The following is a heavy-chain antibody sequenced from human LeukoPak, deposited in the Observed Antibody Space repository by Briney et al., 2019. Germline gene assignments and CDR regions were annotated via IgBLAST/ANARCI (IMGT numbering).Heavy chain of an antibody. D-gene: IGHD3-10*01. V-gene: IGHV4-59*01. Sequence: SETLSLTCTVSGGSISSYYWSWIRQPPGRGLEWIGYIYYSGYTNYNPSLKSRVTMSVDTSKNQFSLRLSSVTAADTAVYYCARSSENYFGPWGQGTLVTVSS. CDR1: GGSISSYY. J-gene: IGHJ5*02. CDR2: IYYSGYT. CDR3: ARSSENYFGP.